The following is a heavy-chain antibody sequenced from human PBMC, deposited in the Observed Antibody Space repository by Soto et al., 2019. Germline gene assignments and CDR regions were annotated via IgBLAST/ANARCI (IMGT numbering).Heavy chain of an antibody. Sequence: EGSLRLSCAASGFTFSNAWMSWVRQAPGKGLEWVGRIKSKTDGGTTDYAAPVKGRFTISRDDSKNTLYLQMNSLKTEDTAVYYCTTDVTLQQLVSRIYYYYYYMDVWGKGTTVTVSS. CDR3: TTDVTLQQLVSRIYYYYYYMDV. CDR1: GFTFSNAW. D-gene: IGHD6-13*01. J-gene: IGHJ6*03. V-gene: IGHV3-15*01. CDR2: IKSKTDGGTT.